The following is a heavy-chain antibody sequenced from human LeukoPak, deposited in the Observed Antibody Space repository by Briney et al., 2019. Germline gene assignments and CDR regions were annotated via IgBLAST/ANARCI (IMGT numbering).Heavy chain of an antibody. CDR2: IYYSGST. Sequence: SETLSLTCTVSGGSISSSSYYWGWIRQPPGKGLEWIGSIYYSGSTYYSPSLKSRVTISVDTSKNQFSLKLSSVTAADTAVYYCARGDSYDILTGYSHNWFDPWGQGTLVTVSS. V-gene: IGHV4-39*07. CDR3: ARGDSYDILTGYSHNWFDP. D-gene: IGHD3-9*01. CDR1: GGSISSSSYY. J-gene: IGHJ5*02.